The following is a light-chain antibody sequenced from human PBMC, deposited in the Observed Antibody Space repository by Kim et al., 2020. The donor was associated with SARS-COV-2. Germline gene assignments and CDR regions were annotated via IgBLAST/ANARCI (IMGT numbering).Light chain of an antibody. J-gene: IGKJ4*01. Sequence: DIQMTQSPSSLSAFVGDRVTITCRASQGISTDLNWFQQKPGKAPNLLIYAASRLQSGVPSRFSGSGSGTDFTLTITSLQPEDFATYYCQQTYTTPLTFGGGTKLEI. CDR1: QGISTD. CDR3: QQTYTTPLT. CDR2: AAS. V-gene: IGKV1-39*01.